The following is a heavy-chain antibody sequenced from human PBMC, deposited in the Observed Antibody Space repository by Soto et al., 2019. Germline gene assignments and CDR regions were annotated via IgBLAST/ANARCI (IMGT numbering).Heavy chain of an antibody. CDR1: GFSFGSYS. V-gene: IGHV3-23*01. CDR2: IGGDAVTT. Sequence: EVQLLESGGGLVQPGGSLRLSCAASGFSFGSYSMTWVRQAPGKGLEWVSVIGGDAVTTYYADSVKGRITVSRDNSKNTVHLQMNSLRAEDTAVYYCAKALYSSTYSRGMDVWGQGTTVTVSS. J-gene: IGHJ6*02. CDR3: AKALYSSTYSRGMDV. D-gene: IGHD6-19*01.